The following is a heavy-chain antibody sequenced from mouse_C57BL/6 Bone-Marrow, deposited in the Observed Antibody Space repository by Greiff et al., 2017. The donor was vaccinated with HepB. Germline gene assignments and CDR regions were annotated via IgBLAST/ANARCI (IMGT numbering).Heavy chain of an antibody. V-gene: IGHV10-1*01. CDR1: GFSFNTYA. J-gene: IGHJ1*03. Sequence: DVKLVESGGGLVQPKGSLKLSCAASGFSFNTYAMNWVRQAPGKGLEWVARIRSKSNNYATYYADSVKDRFTISRDDSESMLYLQMNNLKTEDTAMYYCVRHEDYYGSSHWYFDVWGTGTTVTVSS. D-gene: IGHD1-1*01. CDR3: VRHEDYYGSSHWYFDV. CDR2: IRSKSNNYAT.